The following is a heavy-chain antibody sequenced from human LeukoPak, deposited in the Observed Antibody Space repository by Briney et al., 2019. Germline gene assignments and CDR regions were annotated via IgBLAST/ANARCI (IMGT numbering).Heavy chain of an antibody. Sequence: PSQTLSLTCTVSGGSISSGSHYWSWIRQPAGKGLEWIGRIYTSGVTNYNPSLKSRVTISIDTSKNQFSLKLSSVTAADTAVYYCASQDAWGSSSSPYYFDYWGQGTLVTVSS. CDR2: IYTSGVT. J-gene: IGHJ4*02. CDR1: GGSISSGSHY. CDR3: ASQDAWGSSSSPYYFDY. D-gene: IGHD6-6*01. V-gene: IGHV4-61*02.